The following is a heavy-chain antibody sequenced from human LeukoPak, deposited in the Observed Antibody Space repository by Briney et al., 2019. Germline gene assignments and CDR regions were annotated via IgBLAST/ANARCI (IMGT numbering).Heavy chain of an antibody. CDR2: LYPGDSDT. CDR3: TRVGDGRGPIDY. V-gene: IGHV5-51*01. J-gene: IGHJ4*02. D-gene: IGHD5-24*01. CDR1: GYSFTTYW. Sequence: GESLKISCKASGYSFTTYWIGWVRQVPGKGLEWMGILYPGDSDTRYSPSFQGQVTISADKSISTAYLQWSSLKASDTAMYYCTRVGDGRGPIDYWGQGTLVTVSS.